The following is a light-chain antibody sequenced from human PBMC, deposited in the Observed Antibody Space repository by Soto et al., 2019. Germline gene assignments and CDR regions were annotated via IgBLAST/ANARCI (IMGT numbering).Light chain of an antibody. CDR3: QKYNSAPRT. V-gene: IGKV1-27*01. CDR2: AAS. CDR1: QDISNY. J-gene: IGKJ3*01. Sequence: DIQMTQSPSSLSASIGDRVTITCRASQDISNYLAWYQQRPRQIPELLIYAASTLHSGVPSRFSGSGSGTDFTLTISSLQPEDVATYYCQKYNSAPRTFGPGTKVDLK.